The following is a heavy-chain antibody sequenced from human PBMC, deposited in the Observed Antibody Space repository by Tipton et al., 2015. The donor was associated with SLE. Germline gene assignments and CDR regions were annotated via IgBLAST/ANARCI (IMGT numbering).Heavy chain of an antibody. J-gene: IGHJ4*02. Sequence: TLSLTCTVSGASISDGAYYWSWIRQHQGKGLEYIGYISHTGNTYSKPSLKSRVVMSLDTSKNQFSLKLSSVTAADTAVYYCARGEAGDYWGQGTLVTVSS. CDR1: GASISDGAYY. V-gene: IGHV4-31*03. CDR3: ARGEAGDY. CDR2: ISHTGNT. D-gene: IGHD6-19*01.